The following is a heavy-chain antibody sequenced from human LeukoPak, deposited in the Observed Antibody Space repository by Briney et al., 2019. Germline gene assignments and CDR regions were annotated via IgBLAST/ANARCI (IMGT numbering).Heavy chain of an antibody. D-gene: IGHD6-6*01. Sequence: SETLSLTCTVSGGSISSYYWSWIQQPAGKGLEWIGRVYTSGNTNYNPSLKSRVTMSVDTSKSQFSLKLSSVTAADTAVYYCARERWSSSSGGFEDWGQGTLVTVSS. CDR3: ARERWSSSSGGFED. CDR1: GGSISSYY. CDR2: VYTSGNT. J-gene: IGHJ4*02. V-gene: IGHV4-4*07.